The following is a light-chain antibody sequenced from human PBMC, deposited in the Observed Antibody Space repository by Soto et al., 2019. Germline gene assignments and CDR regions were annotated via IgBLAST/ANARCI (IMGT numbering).Light chain of an antibody. Sequence: EIVLTQSPGTLSLSPGERATLSCRASQSVSSSYLAWYQQKPGQAPRLLIYGASSRATGIPDRFSGSGSGTDFTLTISRPEPEDFAVYYCQQYGSSPPVTFXGGTKVDIK. CDR2: GAS. V-gene: IGKV3-20*01. J-gene: IGKJ4*01. CDR3: QQYGSSPPVT. CDR1: QSVSSSY.